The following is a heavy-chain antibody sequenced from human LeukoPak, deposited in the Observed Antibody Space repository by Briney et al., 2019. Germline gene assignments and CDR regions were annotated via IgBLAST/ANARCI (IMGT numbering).Heavy chain of an antibody. CDR1: GYSISSAYY. V-gene: IGHV4-38-2*02. D-gene: IGHD6-6*01. CDR2: INHSGST. J-gene: IGHJ4*02. CDR3: ARCGYSSSSGPDY. Sequence: SETLSLTCSVSGYSISSAYYWGWIRQPPGKWLEWIGEINHSGSTNYNPSLKSRVTISVDTSKNQFSLKLSSVTAADTAVYYCARCGYSSSSGPDYWGQGTLVTVSS.